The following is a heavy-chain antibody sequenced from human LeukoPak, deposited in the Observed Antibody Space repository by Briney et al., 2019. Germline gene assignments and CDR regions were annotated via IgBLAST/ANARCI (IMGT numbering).Heavy chain of an antibody. J-gene: IGHJ4*02. CDR2: IYYSGST. D-gene: IGHD3-22*01. Sequence: PSETLSLTCTVSGGSISSYYWSWIRQPPGKGLEWIGYIYYSGSTNYNPSLKSRVTISVDTSKNQFSLKLSSVTAADTAVYYCARRDYNYYDSSAYYFDYWGQGTLLTVSS. CDR3: ARRDYNYYDSSAYYFDY. CDR1: GGSISSYY. V-gene: IGHV4-59*01.